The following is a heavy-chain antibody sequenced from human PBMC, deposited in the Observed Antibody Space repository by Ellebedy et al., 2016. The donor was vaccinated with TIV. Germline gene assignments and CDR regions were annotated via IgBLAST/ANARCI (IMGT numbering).Heavy chain of an antibody. V-gene: IGHV1-18*01. Sequence: AASVKVSCKASGYSFTSHGISWARQAPGQGLQWMGWVTAYNRDTYYAQNFQGRVTFPTDTSTNTAYMELRSLRSDDTGVYYCARGAMALSWGQGTLVTVSS. CDR1: GYSFTSHG. D-gene: IGHD5-24*01. J-gene: IGHJ5*02. CDR3: ARGAMALS. CDR2: VTAYNRDT.